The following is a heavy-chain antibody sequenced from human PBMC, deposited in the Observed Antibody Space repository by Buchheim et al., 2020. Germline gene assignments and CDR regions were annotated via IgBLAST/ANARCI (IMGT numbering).Heavy chain of an antibody. D-gene: IGHD3-3*01. J-gene: IGHJ6*02. Sequence: QLQLQESGPGLVKPSETLSLTCTVSGGSISSSSDYWGWIRQPPGKGLEWIGSIYYSGSTYYNPSLKSRVTISVDTSKNQFSLKLSSVTAADTAVYYCARANLYYDFWSGYPARYYYYGMDVWGQGTT. CDR2: IYYSGST. CDR3: ARANLYYDFWSGYPARYYYYGMDV. V-gene: IGHV4-39*07. CDR1: GGSISSSSDY.